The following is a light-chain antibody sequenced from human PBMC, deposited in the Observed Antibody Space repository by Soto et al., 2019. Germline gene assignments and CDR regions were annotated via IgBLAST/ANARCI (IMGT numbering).Light chain of an antibody. CDR3: QQYGSSVRIT. Sequence: EIQMTQSPSSLSASVGDRVTITCRASQGISNYLACYQRKPGKVPDLLISSASTLQSGAPSRFSGSGSGTDFTLTISRLEPEDFAVYYCQQYGSSVRITFGQGTRLEIK. CDR2: SAS. CDR1: QGISNY. J-gene: IGKJ5*01. V-gene: IGKV1-27*01.